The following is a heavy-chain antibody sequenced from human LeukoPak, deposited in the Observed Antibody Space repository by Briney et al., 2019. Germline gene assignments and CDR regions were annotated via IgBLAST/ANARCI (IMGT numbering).Heavy chain of an antibody. J-gene: IGHJ4*02. CDR2: ISFDGTDK. CDR1: GFTFTYHP. D-gene: IGHD3-10*01. CDR3: ARRSNFALHFDY. Sequence: GRSLRLSCTASGFTFTYHPIPWVRQAPGKGLEWVAVISFDGTDKNYADSVKGRFTISRDTSKSTVYLQMNSLRDDDTALYYCARRSNFALHFDYWGQGTLVTVSS. V-gene: IGHV3-30*03.